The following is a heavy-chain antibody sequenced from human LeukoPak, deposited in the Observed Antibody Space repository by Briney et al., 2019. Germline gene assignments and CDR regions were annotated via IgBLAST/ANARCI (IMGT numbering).Heavy chain of an antibody. CDR2: INHSGST. CDR3: ARGPPTTALTYFQH. CDR1: GGSVSGYY. V-gene: IGHV4-34*01. D-gene: IGHD1-26*01. J-gene: IGHJ1*01. Sequence: KPSETLSLTCAVSGGSVSGYYWSWIRQPPGKGLEWIGEINHSGSTNYNPSLKSRVTISVDTSKNQFSLKLSSVTAADTAVYYCARGPPTTALTYFQHWGQGTLVTVSS.